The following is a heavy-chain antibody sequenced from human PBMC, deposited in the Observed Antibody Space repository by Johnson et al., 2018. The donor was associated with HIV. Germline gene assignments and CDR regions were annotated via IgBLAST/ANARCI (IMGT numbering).Heavy chain of an antibody. Sequence: EVQLVESGGGLVQPGGSLRLSCAASGFTFSSYDMHWVRQATGKGLEWVSAIGTAGDTYYPGSVKGRFTISRENAKNSLYLQMNSLRAGDTAVYYCARGPRLQWELRGNAFDIWGQGTMVTVSS. J-gene: IGHJ3*02. D-gene: IGHD1-26*01. V-gene: IGHV3-13*01. CDR1: GFTFSSYD. CDR2: IGTAGDT. CDR3: ARGPRLQWELRGNAFDI.